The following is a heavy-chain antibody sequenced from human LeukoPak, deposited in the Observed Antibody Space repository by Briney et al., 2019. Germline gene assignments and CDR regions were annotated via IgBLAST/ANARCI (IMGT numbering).Heavy chain of an antibody. CDR1: GFSLSTSGMC. CDR2: IDWDDDK. J-gene: IGHJ3*02. Sequence: KSGPTLVNPTQTLTLTCTFSGFSLSTSGMCVSWIRQPPGKALEWLARIDWDDDKYYSTSLKTRLTISKDTSKNQVVLTMTNMDPVDTATYYCARSVIGYYDSSDAFDIWGQGTMVTVSS. D-gene: IGHD3-22*01. CDR3: ARSVIGYYDSSDAFDI. V-gene: IGHV2-70*11.